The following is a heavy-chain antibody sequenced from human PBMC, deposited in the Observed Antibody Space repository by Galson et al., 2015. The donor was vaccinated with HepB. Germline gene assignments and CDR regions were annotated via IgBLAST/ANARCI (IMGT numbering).Heavy chain of an antibody. D-gene: IGHD5-12*01. CDR3: ASSGSGYDPPDY. CDR2: ISSSSSYI. J-gene: IGHJ4*02. Sequence: SLRLSCAASGFTFSSYSMNWVRQAPGKGLEWVSSISSSSSYIYYADSVKGRFTISRDNAKNSLYLQMNSLRAEDTAVYYCASSGSGYDPPDYWGQGTLVTVSS. CDR1: GFTFSSYS. V-gene: IGHV3-21*01.